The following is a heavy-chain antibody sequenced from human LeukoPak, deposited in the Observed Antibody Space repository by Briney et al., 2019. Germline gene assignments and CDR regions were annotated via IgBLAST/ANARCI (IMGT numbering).Heavy chain of an antibody. Sequence: PAGSLRLSCTASEYTFGHYSLSWGRQAPGKGLQWVGFIRSKAYGGTTEYAASVKGRFTIARDDSNRIAYLQMNRLKTEDTAVYYSTRAFYETYGYWFDPWGQGTLVTVSS. CDR2: IRSKAYGGTT. D-gene: IGHD5/OR15-5a*01. J-gene: IGHJ5*02. CDR1: EYTFGHYS. V-gene: IGHV3-49*04. CDR3: TRAFYETYGYWFDP.